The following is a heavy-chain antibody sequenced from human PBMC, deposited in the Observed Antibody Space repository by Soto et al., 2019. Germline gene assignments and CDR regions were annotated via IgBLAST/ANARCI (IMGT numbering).Heavy chain of an antibody. Sequence: GASVKVSCKASGGTFSSYAISWVRQAPGQGLEWMGGIIPIFGTANYAQKFQGRVTITADESTSTTYMELSSLRSEDTAVYYCASESDIVTGFPMDVWGQGTTVTVSS. CDR2: IIPIFGTA. CDR1: GGTFSSYA. CDR3: ASESDIVTGFPMDV. J-gene: IGHJ6*02. V-gene: IGHV1-69*13. D-gene: IGHD3-9*01.